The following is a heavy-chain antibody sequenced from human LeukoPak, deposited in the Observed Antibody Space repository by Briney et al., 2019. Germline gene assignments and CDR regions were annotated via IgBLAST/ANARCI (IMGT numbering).Heavy chain of an antibody. J-gene: IGHJ4*02. CDR3: ARVDANWGVVDY. D-gene: IGHD7-27*01. Sequence: SETLSLTCTVSGGSSSSSSYYWGWLRQPPGKGLEWIGTMSYSGSTYYNPPLKSRVTISVDTSKNQFSLKLSSVTAADTAVYYCARVDANWGVVDYWGQGTLVTVSS. CDR2: MSYSGST. V-gene: IGHV4-39*07. CDR1: GGSSSSSSYY.